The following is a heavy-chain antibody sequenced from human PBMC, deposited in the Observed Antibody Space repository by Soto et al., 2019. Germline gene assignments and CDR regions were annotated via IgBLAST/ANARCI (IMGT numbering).Heavy chain of an antibody. J-gene: IGHJ6*02. D-gene: IGHD3-3*01. CDR3: AADLRLRFLEWFHRYYYGMDV. CDR1: GFTFTSSA. V-gene: IGHV1-58*01. CDR2: IVVGSGNT. Sequence: GASVKVSCKASGFTFTSSAVRWVRQARGQRLEWIGWIVVGSGNTNYAQKFQERVTITRDMSTSTAYMELSSLRSEDTAVYYCAADLRLRFLEWFHRYYYGMDVWGQGTTVTVSS.